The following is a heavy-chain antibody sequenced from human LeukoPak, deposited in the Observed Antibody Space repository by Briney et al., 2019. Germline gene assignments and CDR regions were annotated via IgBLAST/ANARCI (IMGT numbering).Heavy chain of an antibody. Sequence: GSLRLSCAASGFTVSRNYMSWVRQAPGKGLEWVSIIYSGGSTSYADSVKDRFTISRDNSKNTVYLQMNSLRAEDTAVYYCARGQRDEWVRIASPPMFDYWGQGTLVTVSS. V-gene: IGHV3-66*01. CDR1: GFTVSRNY. J-gene: IGHJ4*02. D-gene: IGHD1-1*01. CDR3: ARGQRDEWVRIASPPMFDY. CDR2: IYSGGST.